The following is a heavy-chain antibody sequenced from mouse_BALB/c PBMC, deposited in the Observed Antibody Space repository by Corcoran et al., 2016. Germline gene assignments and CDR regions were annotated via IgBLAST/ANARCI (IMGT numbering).Heavy chain of an antibody. D-gene: IGHD1-1*01. V-gene: IGHV1-18*01. CDR2: INPNNGGT. Sequence: EVQLQQSGPELVKPGASVKISCTTSGYTFTEYTMHWVKQSHGKSLEWVGGINPNNGGTSYNQKFKGKATLTVEKSSSTPYVELRSLTSEDSAVYYCARSGYYGNFFAYWGQGTLVTVSA. J-gene: IGHJ3*01. CDR3: ARSGYYGNFFAY. CDR1: GYTFTEYT.